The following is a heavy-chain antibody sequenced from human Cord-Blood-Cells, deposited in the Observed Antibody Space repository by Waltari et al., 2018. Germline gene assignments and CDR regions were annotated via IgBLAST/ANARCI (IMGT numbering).Heavy chain of an antibody. D-gene: IGHD6-13*01. CDR3: ARGLWKATAAGTPYFDY. CDR2: MNPNSGNQ. CDR1: GYTFTSYD. V-gene: IGHV1-8*03. J-gene: IGHJ4*02. Sequence: QVQLVQSGAEVKKPGASVKVSCKASGYTFTSYDINWVRQATGQGLEGMGWMNPNSGNQGYAQKFQGRVTITRNTSISTAYMELSSLRSEDTAVYYCARGLWKATAAGTPYFDYWGQGTLVTVSS.